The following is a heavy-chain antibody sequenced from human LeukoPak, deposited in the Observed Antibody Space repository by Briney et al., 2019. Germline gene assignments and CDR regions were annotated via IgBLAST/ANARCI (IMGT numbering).Heavy chain of an antibody. CDR1: GFTFSDYY. Sequence: GGSLRLSCAASGFTFSDYYMCWIRQAPGKGLEWVSYISSSGYTIYYTDSVKGRFTISRDNTKNSLFLQMNSLRAEDTAVYYCASDPPYYYDNSGYYGYFDSWGQGTLVTVSS. V-gene: IGHV3-11*04. CDR3: ASDPPYYYDNSGYYGYFDS. D-gene: IGHD3-22*01. CDR2: ISSSGYTI. J-gene: IGHJ4*02.